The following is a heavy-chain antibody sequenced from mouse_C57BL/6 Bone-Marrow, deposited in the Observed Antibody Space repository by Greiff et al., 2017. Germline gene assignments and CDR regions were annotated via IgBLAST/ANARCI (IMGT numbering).Heavy chain of an antibody. J-gene: IGHJ1*03. CDR1: GYTFTSYW. D-gene: IGHD1-1*01. CDR3: DTTGVVPHWYFDV. CDR2: IYPGSGST. Sequence: VQLQQPGAELVKPGASVKMSCKASGYTFTSYWITWVKQRPGQGLEWIGDIYPGSGSTNYNEKFKSKATLTVDTASSTAYMQLSSLTSEDSAVXYCDTTGVVPHWYFDVWGTGTTVTVSS. V-gene: IGHV1-55*01.